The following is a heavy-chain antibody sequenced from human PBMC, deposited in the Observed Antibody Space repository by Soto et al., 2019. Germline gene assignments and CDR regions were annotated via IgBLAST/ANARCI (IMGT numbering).Heavy chain of an antibody. CDR1: GYTFTSYD. CDR2: MNPNSGYT. CDR3: ARYYDYYHGMDV. V-gene: IGHV1-8*01. Sequence: ASVKVSCKASGYTFTSYDIHWMRQATGQGLEWMGWMNPNSGYTDYAQKFQGRVTLTRDTSASAVYMELSSLRSEDTAVHYCARYYDYYHGMDVWGQGTTVTVYS. J-gene: IGHJ6*02.